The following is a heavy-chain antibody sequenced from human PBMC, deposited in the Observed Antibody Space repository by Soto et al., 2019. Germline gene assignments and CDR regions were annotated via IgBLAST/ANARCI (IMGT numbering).Heavy chain of an antibody. D-gene: IGHD1-1*01. CDR3: VRQGIGNLHGLVDV. Sequence: QVQLQQSGPGLVKPPETLSLTCSVSSGPSSSHNWGWIRQPPGRGLEWIGYVYSTGATSYNPPLKSRLTISADTSTNHISLTLTSVTAADTAVYCCVRQGIGNLHGLVDVWGQGTTVRVSS. CDR1: SGPSSSHN. J-gene: IGHJ6*01. V-gene: IGHV4-59*08. CDR2: VYSTGAT.